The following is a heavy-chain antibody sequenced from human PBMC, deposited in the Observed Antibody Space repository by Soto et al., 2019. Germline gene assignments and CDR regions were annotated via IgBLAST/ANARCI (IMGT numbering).Heavy chain of an antibody. CDR1: GFTFSGSA. CDR3: TRDPRNYYDSSGSANWFDP. J-gene: IGHJ5*02. CDR2: IRSKTNSYAT. D-gene: IGHD3-22*01. V-gene: IGHV3-73*01. Sequence: GGSLRLSCAASGFTFSGSAMHLFRQASGKGLEWVGRIRSKTNSYATAYAASVKGRFTISRDDSKNTAYLQMNSLKTEDTAVYYCTRDPRNYYDSSGSANWFDPWGQGTLVTVSS.